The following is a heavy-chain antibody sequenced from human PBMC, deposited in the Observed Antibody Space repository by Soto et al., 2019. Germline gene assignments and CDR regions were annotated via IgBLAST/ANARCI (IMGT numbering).Heavy chain of an antibody. CDR3: AKESNSGSYNRWYFDY. D-gene: IGHD1-26*01. Sequence: PGGSLRLSCAASGFTFSSYGMHWVRQAPGKGLEWVAVISYDGSNKYYADSVKGRFTISRGNSKNTLYLQMNSLRAEDTAVYYCAKESNSGSYNRWYFDYWGQGTLVTVSS. CDR1: GFTFSSYG. CDR2: ISYDGSNK. J-gene: IGHJ4*02. V-gene: IGHV3-30*18.